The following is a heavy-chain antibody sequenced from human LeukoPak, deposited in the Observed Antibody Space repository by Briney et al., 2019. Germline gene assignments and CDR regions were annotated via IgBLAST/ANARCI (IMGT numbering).Heavy chain of an antibody. D-gene: IGHD6-13*01. CDR1: GGSISSGSYH. CDR3: ARAAALGLDY. CDR2: IYTSGST. V-gene: IGHV4-61*02. J-gene: IGHJ4*02. Sequence: SQTLSLTCTVSGGSISSGSYHWSWIRQPAGKGLEWIGRIYTSGSTNYNPSLKRRVTISVDTSKNQFSLKLSSVTAADTAVYYCARAAALGLDYWGQGTLVTFSS.